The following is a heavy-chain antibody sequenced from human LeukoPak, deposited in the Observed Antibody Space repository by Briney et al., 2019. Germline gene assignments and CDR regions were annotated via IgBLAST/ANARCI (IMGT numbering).Heavy chain of an antibody. J-gene: IGHJ5*02. CDR2: ISSSSSYI. CDR3: ARDSGWGSSNWFDP. Sequence: GGSLRLSCAASGFTFSSYSMSWVRQAPGKGLEWVSSISSSSSYIYYADSVKGRFTISRDNAKNSLYLQMNSLRAEDTAVYYCARDSGWGSSNWFDPWGQGTLVTVSS. D-gene: IGHD3-16*01. V-gene: IGHV3-21*01. CDR1: GFTFSSYS.